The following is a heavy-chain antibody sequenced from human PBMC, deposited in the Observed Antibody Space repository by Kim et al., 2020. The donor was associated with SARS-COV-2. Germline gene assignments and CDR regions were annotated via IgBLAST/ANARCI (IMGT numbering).Heavy chain of an antibody. J-gene: IGHJ4*02. V-gene: IGHV3-23*01. Sequence: ADSVKGRFTISRDNSKNTLYLQMNSLRAEDTAVYYCATTEQQLVGYYFDYWGQGTLVTVSS. D-gene: IGHD6-13*01. CDR3: ATTEQQLVGYYFDY.